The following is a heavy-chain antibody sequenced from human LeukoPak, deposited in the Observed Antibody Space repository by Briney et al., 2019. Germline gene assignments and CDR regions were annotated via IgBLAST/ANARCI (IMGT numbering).Heavy chain of an antibody. CDR1: GFTFSSYT. CDR2: ISDDGNKK. Sequence: PGTSLRLSCAASGFTFSSYTMHWVRQAPGKGLEWVAAISDDGNKKYFADSVKGRFTISRDNSKNTLYLQLNSLRGEDTAVYYCATLTVASLTDYYFDYWGQGTLVTVSS. D-gene: IGHD5-12*01. J-gene: IGHJ4*02. CDR3: ATLTVASLTDYYFDY. V-gene: IGHV3-30-3*01.